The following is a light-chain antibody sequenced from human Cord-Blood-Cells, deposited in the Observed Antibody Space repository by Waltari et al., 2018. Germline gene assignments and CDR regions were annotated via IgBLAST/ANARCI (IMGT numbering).Light chain of an antibody. CDR2: DAS. CDR3: HQYDTLPIFT. J-gene: IGKJ3*01. Sequence: DIQMTQSPSSLSASVGDRVTITCQASQDIINYLNWYQQKPGKAPKLLIYDASTLETGVPSRFSGSGSGTDFTFTISSLQPEDIATYYCHQYDTLPIFTFGPGTKVDIK. CDR1: QDIINY. V-gene: IGKV1-33*01.